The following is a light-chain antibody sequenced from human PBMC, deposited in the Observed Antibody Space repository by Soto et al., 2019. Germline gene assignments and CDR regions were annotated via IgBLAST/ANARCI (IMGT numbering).Light chain of an antibody. J-gene: IGKJ1*01. Sequence: DIVLTQSPGTLSLSPGDRATLSCRASQSLGTAYLAWYQQRPGQAPKLLIYAAFTSATGTPDRFSGGRSGTDFTLTISRVEPEDFEVYYCQQYGRTLPWTFGQGTKVEIK. V-gene: IGKV3-20*01. CDR2: AAF. CDR1: QSLGTAY. CDR3: QQYGRTLPWT.